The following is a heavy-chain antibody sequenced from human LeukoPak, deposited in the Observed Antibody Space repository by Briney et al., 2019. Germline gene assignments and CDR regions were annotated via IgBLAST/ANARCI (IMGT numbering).Heavy chain of an antibody. CDR1: GFTFSSYA. D-gene: IGHD3-10*01. V-gene: IGHV3-30*03. J-gene: IGHJ4*02. CDR2: ISYDGKKN. CDR3: VRGSKIRGVIPEGEFDY. Sequence: GGSLRLSCAASGFTFSSYAMSWVRQAPGKGLEWVAVISYDGKKNYYADSVKGRFTLTRDDSANTLSLQMNSLRAEDTAVYYCVRGSKIRGVIPEGEFDYWGQGTLVTVSS.